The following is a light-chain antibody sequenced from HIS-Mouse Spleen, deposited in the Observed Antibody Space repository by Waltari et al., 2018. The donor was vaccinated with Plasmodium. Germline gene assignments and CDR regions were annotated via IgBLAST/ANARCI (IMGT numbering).Light chain of an antibody. V-gene: IGKV2-28*01. J-gene: IGKJ2*01. CDR3: MQALQTPRYT. CDR2: LGS. CDR1: QSLLHSNGYTY. Sequence: DIVMTQSPLSLPVTPGETASIPFRSSQSLLHSNGYTYLDWYLQKPGQSPQLLIYLGSNRASGVPDRFSGSGSGTDFTLKISRVEAEDVGVYYCMQALQTPRYTFGQGTKLEIK.